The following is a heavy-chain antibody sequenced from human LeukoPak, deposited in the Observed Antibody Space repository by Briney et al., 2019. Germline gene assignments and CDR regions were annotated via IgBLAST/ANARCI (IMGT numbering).Heavy chain of an antibody. V-gene: IGHV4-34*01. D-gene: IGHD3-16*02. Sequence: PSETLSLTXAVYGGSFSGYYWSWIRQPPGKGLEWIGEINHSGSTNYNPSLKSRVTISVDTSKNQFSLKLSSVTAADTAVYYCARGVYDYVWGSYRKPHFDYWGQGTLVTVSS. CDR3: ARGVYDYVWGSYRKPHFDY. CDR2: INHSGST. CDR1: GGSFSGYY. J-gene: IGHJ4*02.